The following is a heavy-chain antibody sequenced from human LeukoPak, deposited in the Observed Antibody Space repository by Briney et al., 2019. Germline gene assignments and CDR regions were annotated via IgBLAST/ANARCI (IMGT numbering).Heavy chain of an antibody. V-gene: IGHV1-24*01. Sequence: GASVKVSCKVSGYTPTELSMHWVRQAPGKGLEWMGGFDPEDGETIYAQKFQGRVTMTEDTSTDTAYMELSSLRSEDTAVYYCARGIAAAGTAVHYYYYYMDVWGKGTTVTVSS. CDR3: ARGIAAAGTAVHYYYYYMDV. D-gene: IGHD6-13*01. CDR2: FDPEDGET. CDR1: GYTPTELS. J-gene: IGHJ6*03.